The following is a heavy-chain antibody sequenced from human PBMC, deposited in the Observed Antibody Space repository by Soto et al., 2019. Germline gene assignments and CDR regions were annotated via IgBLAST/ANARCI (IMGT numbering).Heavy chain of an antibody. CDR1: GVSINSPDYY. V-gene: IGHV4-30-4*01. D-gene: IGHD5-18*01. CDR3: ARMESFGSLNWFDP. J-gene: IGHJ5*02. CDR2: IFYTGNA. Sequence: SETLSLTCTVSGVSINSPDYYWSWIRQQPGKGLECIGYIFYTGNAYYNPSLRTRAAISIDTSKNQFSLRLSSVTAAYTAVYYCARMESFGSLNWFDPWGQGTLVTVSS.